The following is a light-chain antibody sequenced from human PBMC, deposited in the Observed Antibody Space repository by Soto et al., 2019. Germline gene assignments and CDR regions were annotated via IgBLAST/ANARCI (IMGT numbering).Light chain of an antibody. CDR2: GAS. Sequence: DIQMTQSPSSLSASVGDRVTITCRASLTIGDSLSWFQQKAGKPPTLLIYGASALQSGVPARFSGSGSGTDFTLTISNMQREDFAVYYCQEYGNSRWTFGQGTKVEIK. CDR3: QEYGNSRWT. V-gene: IGKV1-39*01. J-gene: IGKJ1*01. CDR1: LTIGDS.